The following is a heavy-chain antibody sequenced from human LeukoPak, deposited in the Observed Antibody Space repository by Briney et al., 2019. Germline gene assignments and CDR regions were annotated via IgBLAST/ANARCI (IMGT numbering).Heavy chain of an antibody. CDR3: ARDPEYSSSWYGEDY. J-gene: IGHJ4*02. CDR2: IYYSGST. CDR1: GGSISSSSYY. Sequence: SETLSLTCTVSGGSISSSSYYWGWIRQPPGKGLEWIGSIYYSGSTYYNPSLKSRVTISVDTSKNQFSLKLSSVTAADTAVYYCARDPEYSSSWYGEDYWGQGTLVTVSS. D-gene: IGHD6-13*01. V-gene: IGHV4-39*02.